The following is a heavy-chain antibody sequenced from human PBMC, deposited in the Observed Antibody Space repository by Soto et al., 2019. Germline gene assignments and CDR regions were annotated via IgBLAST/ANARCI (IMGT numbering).Heavy chain of an antibody. J-gene: IGHJ6*01. CDR2: ISSSGSYI. Sequence: PWLSXWLFGSSSVWTFFSYRRSWFRHAPGKGREFVSSISSSGSYIYYADSVQGRFTISRYNAKNSLYLHMNSLRAEDTAVHYCERDAEPYSCSVQGKYGLEVWGPGTTVKVYS. CDR1: VWTFFSYR. V-gene: IGHV3-21*01. D-gene: IGHD2-15*01. CDR3: ERDAEPYSCSVQGKYGLEV.